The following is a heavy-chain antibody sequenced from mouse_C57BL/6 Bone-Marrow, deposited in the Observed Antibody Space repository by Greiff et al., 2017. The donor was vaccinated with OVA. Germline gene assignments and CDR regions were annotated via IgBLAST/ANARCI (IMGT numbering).Heavy chain of an antibody. J-gene: IGHJ1*03. CDR1: GYTFTNYW. CDR2: IYPGGGYT. V-gene: IGHV1-63*01. Sequence: QVQLQQSGAELVRPGTSVKMSCKASGYTFTNYWIGWAKQRPGHGLEWIGDIYPGGGYTNYNEKFKGKATLTADKSSSTAYMQFSSLTSEDSAIYYCATSNPEGYCDVWGTGTTVTVSS. D-gene: IGHD2-5*01. CDR3: ATSNPEGYCDV.